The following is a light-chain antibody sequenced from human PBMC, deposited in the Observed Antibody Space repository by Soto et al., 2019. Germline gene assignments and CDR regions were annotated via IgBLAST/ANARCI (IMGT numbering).Light chain of an antibody. V-gene: IGLV1-51*01. Sequence: QSVLTQPPSVYAAPGQKVTISCSGSSSNIGNNYVSWYQQLPGTAPKLLIYDNNKRPSGIPDRFSGSKSGTSATLGITGLQTGDEADYYCGTWDSSLSAEVFGGGTKLTVL. CDR1: SSNIGNNY. CDR3: GTWDSSLSAEV. CDR2: DNN. J-gene: IGLJ2*01.